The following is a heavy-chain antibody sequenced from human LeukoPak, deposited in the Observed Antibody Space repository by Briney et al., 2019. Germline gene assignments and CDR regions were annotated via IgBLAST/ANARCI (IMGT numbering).Heavy chain of an antibody. Sequence: KPSETLSLTCTVSGGSISTYYWSWIRQPPGKGLEWIGEINHSGSTNYNPSLKSRVTISVDTSKNQFSLKLSSVTAADTAVYYCARGRMSVTPYYYYYYMDVWGKGTTVTVSS. CDR2: INHSGST. D-gene: IGHD2-21*02. V-gene: IGHV4-34*01. CDR3: ARGRMSVTPYYYYYYMDV. CDR1: GGSISTYY. J-gene: IGHJ6*03.